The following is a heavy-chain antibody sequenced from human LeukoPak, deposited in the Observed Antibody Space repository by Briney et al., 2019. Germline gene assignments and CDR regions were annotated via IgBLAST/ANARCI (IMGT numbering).Heavy chain of an antibody. CDR3: ATGNSGVVTPNLFFDI. V-gene: IGHV1-24*01. J-gene: IGHJ3*02. CDR1: GYTLTELS. CDR2: FDPEDGET. Sequence: GASVKVSCKVSGYTLTELSMHWVRQAPGKGLEWMGGFDPEDGETIYAQKFQGRVTMTEDTSTDTAYMELSSLRSEDTAVYYCATGNSGVVTPNLFFDIWGQGTMVTVSS. D-gene: IGHD4-23*01.